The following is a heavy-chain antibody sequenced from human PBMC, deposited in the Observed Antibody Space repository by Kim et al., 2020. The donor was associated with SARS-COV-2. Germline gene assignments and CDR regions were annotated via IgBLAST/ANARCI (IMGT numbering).Heavy chain of an antibody. Sequence: TNYAQKLQGRVTMTTDTSTSTAYMELRSLGSDDTAVYYCARDWATTGTDYWGQGTLVTVSS. J-gene: IGHJ4*02. D-gene: IGHD4-17*01. V-gene: IGHV1-18*01. CDR3: ARDWATTGTDY. CDR2: T.